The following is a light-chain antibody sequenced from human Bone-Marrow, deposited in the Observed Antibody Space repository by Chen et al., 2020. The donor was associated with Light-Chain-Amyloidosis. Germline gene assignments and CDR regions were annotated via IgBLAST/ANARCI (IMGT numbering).Light chain of an antibody. Sequence: EIVLTQSPATLSLSPGERATLSCRASQNVRNYLAWYQQKPGQAPRLLIYDASNRATGIPARFSGSGSGTDFTLTISNLEPEDFAVYYCQQRAKWPPLTFGGGTKVESK. CDR2: DAS. CDR3: QQRAKWPPLT. CDR1: QNVRNY. V-gene: IGKV3-11*01. J-gene: IGKJ4*01.